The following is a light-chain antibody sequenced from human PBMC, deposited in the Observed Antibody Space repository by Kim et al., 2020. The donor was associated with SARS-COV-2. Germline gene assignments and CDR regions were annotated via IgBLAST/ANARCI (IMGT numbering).Light chain of an antibody. CDR2: GGN. J-gene: IGLJ3*02. CDR1: SSTFGGNV. CDR3: ARWDGSLSAWV. Sequence: GVRVSFPCSRGSSTFGGNVDHCYQPLPPPAPGVLIHGGNQRPSGGPDRFSGSQSGTSASLAISGLRSEDEADYYCARWDGSLSAWVFGGGTKLTVL. V-gene: IGLV1-47*01.